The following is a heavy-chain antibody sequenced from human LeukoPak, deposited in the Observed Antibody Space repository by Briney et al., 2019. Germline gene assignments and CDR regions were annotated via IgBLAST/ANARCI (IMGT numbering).Heavy chain of an antibody. CDR3: AKDAVGATPPDAFDI. V-gene: IGHV3-15*01. CDR1: GFTFSDAW. D-gene: IGHD1-26*01. CDR2: IKSKSDGGTI. J-gene: IGHJ3*02. Sequence: AGGSLRLSCVGSGFTFSDAWMSWVRQAPGKGLEWVGRIKSKSDGGTIDYAAPVKGRFTISRDDSRNTLYLQMNSLRAEDTAVYYCAKDAVGATPPDAFDIWGQGTMVTVSS.